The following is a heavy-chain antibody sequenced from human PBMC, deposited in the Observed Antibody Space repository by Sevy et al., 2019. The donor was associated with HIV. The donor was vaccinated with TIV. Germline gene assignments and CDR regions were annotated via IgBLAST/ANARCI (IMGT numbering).Heavy chain of an antibody. Sequence: GGSLRLSCAASGFTVSRNFMSWIRQAPGKGLEWVTIIYRDGTTFYADSVKGRLAISTDNFRNTLYIQMNTLRAEDTAVYYCVGADRPNQGDFWGQGTLVTVSS. D-gene: IGHD6-6*01. J-gene: IGHJ4*02. V-gene: IGHV3-53*01. CDR1: GFTVSRNF. CDR2: IYRDGTT. CDR3: VGADRPNQGDF.